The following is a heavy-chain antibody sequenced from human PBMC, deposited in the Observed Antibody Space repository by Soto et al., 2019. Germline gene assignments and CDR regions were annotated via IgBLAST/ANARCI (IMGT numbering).Heavy chain of an antibody. V-gene: IGHV1-24*01. J-gene: IGHJ4*01. CDR3: AASVMSGYDFDFDN. Sequence: ASVKVSCKVSGYTLTELSMHWVRQAPGKGLEWMGGFDPEDGETIYAQKFQGRVTMTEDTSTDTAYMELSSLRSEDTAVYYCAASVMSGYDFDFDNWGQQTLVTISS. D-gene: IGHD5-12*01. CDR1: GYTLTELS. CDR2: FDPEDGET.